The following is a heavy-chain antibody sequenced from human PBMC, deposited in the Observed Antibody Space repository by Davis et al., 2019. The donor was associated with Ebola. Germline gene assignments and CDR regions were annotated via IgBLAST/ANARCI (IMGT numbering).Heavy chain of an antibody. CDR1: GYTFTSYD. CDR2: MNPNNGNT. CDR3: ARRVGARSGFDY. V-gene: IGHV1-8*01. D-gene: IGHD1-26*01. J-gene: IGHJ4*02. Sequence: AASVKVSCKASGYTFTSYDINWVRQATGQGLEWMGWMNPNNGNTGYAQKFQGRITMTRNISISTAYMELSSLRSEDTAVYYCARRVGARSGFDYWGQGSLVTVSS.